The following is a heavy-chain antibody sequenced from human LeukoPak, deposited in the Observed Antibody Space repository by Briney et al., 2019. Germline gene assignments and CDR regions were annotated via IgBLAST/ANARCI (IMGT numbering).Heavy chain of an antibody. Sequence: PGGSLRLSCAASGFTFDDYAMHWVRQAPGKGLEWVSLISWDGGSTYYADSVKGRFTISRDNSKNSLYLQMNSLTTDDTALYYCAKTGSSWFLDYWGQGTLVSVSS. J-gene: IGHJ4*02. CDR3: AKTGSSWFLDY. CDR1: GFTFDDYA. CDR2: ISWDGGST. V-gene: IGHV3-43D*03. D-gene: IGHD6-13*01.